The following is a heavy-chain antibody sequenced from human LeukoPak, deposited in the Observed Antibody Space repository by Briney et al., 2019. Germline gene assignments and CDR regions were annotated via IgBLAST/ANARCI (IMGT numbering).Heavy chain of an antibody. CDR3: ARDRVREMATITDY. J-gene: IGHJ4*02. CDR1: GFTFSSYW. CDR2: IKKDGSEK. V-gene: IGHV3-7*01. D-gene: IGHD5-24*01. Sequence: WGSLRLSCAASGFTFSSYWMSWVRQAPGKGLEWVANIKKDGSEKYYVDSVKGRFTISRDNAKTSLYLQMNSLRAEDTAVYYCARDRVREMATITDYWGQGTLVTVSS.